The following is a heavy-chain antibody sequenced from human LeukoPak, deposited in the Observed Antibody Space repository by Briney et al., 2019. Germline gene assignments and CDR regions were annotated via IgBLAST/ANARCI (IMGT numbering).Heavy chain of an antibody. V-gene: IGHV1-2*02. CDR1: GSTFAGYY. D-gene: IGHD2-2*01. J-gene: IGHJ5*02. Sequence: ASVKFSCKASGSTFAGYYMHWVGQAPGQGLGGMEWINPISGGTNYAQKCQGRVTMTRDTSISTAYMELSRLRSDDTAVYYCASVRCSSTSCYPYNWFDPWGQGTLVTVSS. CDR3: ASVRCSSTSCYPYNWFDP. CDR2: INPISGGT.